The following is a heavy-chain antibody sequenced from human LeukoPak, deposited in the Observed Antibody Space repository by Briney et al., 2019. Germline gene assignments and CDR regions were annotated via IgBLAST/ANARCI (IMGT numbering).Heavy chain of an antibody. CDR2: IWSDGSNK. Sequence: GGSLRLSCAASGFTFSSFGMHWVRQPPGKGLEWVSFIWSDGSNKNYADSVKGRFTISRDNSKNTLYLQMNSLKTEDTAVYYCTTDDYYYGSGTYCPLGSYWGQGTLVTVSS. CDR3: TTDDYYYGSGTYCPLGSY. J-gene: IGHJ4*02. D-gene: IGHD3-10*01. V-gene: IGHV3-30*02. CDR1: GFTFSSFG.